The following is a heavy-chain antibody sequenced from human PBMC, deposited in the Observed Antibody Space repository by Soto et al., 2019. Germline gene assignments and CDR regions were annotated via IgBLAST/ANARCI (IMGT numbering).Heavy chain of an antibody. J-gene: IGHJ4*02. D-gene: IGHD6-13*01. CDR3: ARVWQQLPPLPYY. CDR1: GYNFTGYY. Sequence: QVQLVQSGAEVKKPGASVQVSCKASGYNFTGYYMHWVRQAPGQGLEWMGWINPNSGGRNYAQKFQGRVTMARDTSISTGYRELSRLRSDDTAVYSCARVWQQLPPLPYYWGQGTLVTVSS. CDR2: INPNSGGR. V-gene: IGHV1-2*02.